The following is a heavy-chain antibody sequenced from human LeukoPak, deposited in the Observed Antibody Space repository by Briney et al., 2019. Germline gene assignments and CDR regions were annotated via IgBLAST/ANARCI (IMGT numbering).Heavy chain of an antibody. Sequence: PSETLSLTCTVSGGSISSYYWSWIRQPPGKGLEWIGYIYYSGSTNYNPSLKSRVTISVDTSKNQFSLKLSSVTAADTAVYYCARDHGMRTLDYWGQGTLVTVSS. CDR1: GGSISSYY. J-gene: IGHJ4*02. CDR2: IYYSGST. V-gene: IGHV4-59*01. CDR3: ARDHGMRTLDY.